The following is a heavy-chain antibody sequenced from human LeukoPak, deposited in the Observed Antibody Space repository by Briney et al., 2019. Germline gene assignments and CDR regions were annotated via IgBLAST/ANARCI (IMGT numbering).Heavy chain of an antibody. CDR1: GYTFTSYY. V-gene: IGHV1-46*01. Sequence: GASVKVSCKASGYTFTSYYMRWVRQAPGQGLEWMGIINPSGGSTSYAQKFQGRVTMTRDTSTSTVYMELSSLGSEDTAVYYCARDPSPDSSGFRAEYFQHWGQGTLVTVSS. D-gene: IGHD3-22*01. CDR2: INPSGGST. J-gene: IGHJ1*01. CDR3: ARDPSPDSSGFRAEYFQH.